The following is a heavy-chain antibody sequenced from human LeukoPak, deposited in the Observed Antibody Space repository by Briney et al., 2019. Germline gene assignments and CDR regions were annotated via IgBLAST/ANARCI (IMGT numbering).Heavy chain of an antibody. CDR2: INQDGSEK. V-gene: IGHV3-7*01. J-gene: IGHJ4*02. D-gene: IGHD3-10*01. CDR3: ARAGLLWFGESYFDS. Sequence: GGSLRLSCAASGFTYSIHWMSWVRQAPGKGLEWVANINQDGSEKYYVDSEKGRFTISRDNAKNSLYLQMNSLRAEDTAVYYCARAGLLWFGESYFDSWGQGTLVTVSS. CDR1: GFTYSIHW.